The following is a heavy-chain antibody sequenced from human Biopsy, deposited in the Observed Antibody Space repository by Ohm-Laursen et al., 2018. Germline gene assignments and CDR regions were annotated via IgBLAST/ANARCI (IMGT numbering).Heavy chain of an antibody. CDR3: ARDPLNGHKHFDY. D-gene: IGHD2-8*01. CDR1: SYTFTDYN. Sequence: SEKVSCNASSYTFTDYNIHWMRQAPGQGLEWLGYINCKTGATNYAQKFQGTVTMTRDTSISTAYLALGSLRSADTAIYYCARDPLNGHKHFDYWGQGSLVTVSS. J-gene: IGHJ4*02. CDR2: INCKTGAT. V-gene: IGHV1-2*02.